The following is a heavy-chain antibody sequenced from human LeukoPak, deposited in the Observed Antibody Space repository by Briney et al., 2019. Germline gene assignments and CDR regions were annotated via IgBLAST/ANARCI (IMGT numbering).Heavy chain of an antibody. D-gene: IGHD3-9*01. CDR3: ARDPKNAYYDILTGPPDV. Sequence: ASVTVSCTASGYTFTSYGISWVRQAPGQGLEWVGWISAYNGNTNYAQKLQGRVTMTTDTSTSTAYMELRSLRSDDTAVYYCARDPKNAYYDILTGPPDVRGQGTTVTVSS. V-gene: IGHV1-18*01. CDR1: GYTFTSYG. CDR2: ISAYNGNT. J-gene: IGHJ6*02.